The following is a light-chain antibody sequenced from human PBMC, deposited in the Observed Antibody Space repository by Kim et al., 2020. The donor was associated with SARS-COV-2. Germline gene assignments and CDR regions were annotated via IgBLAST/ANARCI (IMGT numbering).Light chain of an antibody. CDR3: QSYDSSNPHVV. Sequence: NFMLTQPHSVSESPGKTVTISCTRSSGSIASNYVQWYQQRPGSAPTTVIYEDNQRPSGVPDRFSGSIDSSSNSASLTISGLKTEDEADYYCQSYDSSNPHVVFGGGTQLTV. CDR2: EDN. J-gene: IGLJ2*01. CDR1: SGSIASNY. V-gene: IGLV6-57*04.